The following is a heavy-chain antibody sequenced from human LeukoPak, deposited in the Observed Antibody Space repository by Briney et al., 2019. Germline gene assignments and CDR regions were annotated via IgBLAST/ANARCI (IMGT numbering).Heavy chain of an antibody. J-gene: IGHJ4*02. V-gene: IGHV3-30-3*01. CDR3: ARGNNVLMVTGCFDY. Sequence: PGGSLKLSCAASGFTFSNYDIHWVRQAPGKGLEWVAVISYDGNNKDFADSVKGRFTIFRDNSKNTLYLQMNSLRAEDTAVYYCARGNNVLMVTGCFDYWGQGTVVTVSS. D-gene: IGHD2-8*01. CDR2: ISYDGNNK. CDR1: GFTFSNYD.